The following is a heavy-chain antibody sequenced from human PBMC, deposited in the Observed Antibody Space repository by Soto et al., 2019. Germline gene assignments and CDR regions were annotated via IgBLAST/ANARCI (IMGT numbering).Heavy chain of an antibody. CDR2: INHSGST. CDR1: GGSFSGYY. D-gene: IGHD5-18*01. CDR3: ARSGYSYGPNPLLY. V-gene: IGHV4-34*01. J-gene: IGHJ4*02. Sequence: SETVSLTCAVYGGSFSGYYWSWIRQPPGKGLEWIGEINHSGSTNYNPSLKSRVTISVDTSKNQFSLKLSSVTAADTAVYYCARSGYSYGPNPLLYWGQGTLVTVSS.